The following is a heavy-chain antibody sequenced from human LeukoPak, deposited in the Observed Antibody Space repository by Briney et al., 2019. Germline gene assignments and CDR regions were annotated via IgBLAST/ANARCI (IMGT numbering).Heavy chain of an antibody. Sequence: GASVKVSCKASGYTLTSYGFSWVRQAPGQGLEWMGLVSANNRNTKFAQNLQGRVTMSTDTSTSTAYMELASLRSDDTAVYYCARATISGSLPLFDYWGQGTLVTVSS. CDR1: GYTLTSYG. J-gene: IGHJ4*02. V-gene: IGHV1-18*01. D-gene: IGHD6-13*01. CDR2: VSANNRNT. CDR3: ARATISGSLPLFDY.